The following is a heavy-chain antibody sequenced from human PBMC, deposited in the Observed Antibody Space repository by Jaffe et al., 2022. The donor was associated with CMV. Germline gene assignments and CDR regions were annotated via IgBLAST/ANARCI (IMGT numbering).Heavy chain of an antibody. D-gene: IGHD6-19*01. CDR2: IYYSGST. J-gene: IGHJ4*02. Sequence: QLQLQESGPGLVKPSETLSLTCTVSGGSISSSSYYWGWIRQPPGKGLEWIGSIYYSGSTYYNPSLKSRVTISVDTSKNQFSLKLSSVTAADTAVYYCATLPLSSSSGWYDYWGQGTLVTVSS. CDR1: GGSISSSSYY. CDR3: ATLPLSSSSGWYDY. V-gene: IGHV4-39*01.